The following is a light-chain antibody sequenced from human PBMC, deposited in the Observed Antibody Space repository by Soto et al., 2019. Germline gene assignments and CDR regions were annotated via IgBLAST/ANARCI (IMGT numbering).Light chain of an antibody. CDR2: KNN. V-gene: IGLV1-47*01. Sequence: QTVVTQPPSASGTPGQRVTISCSGSSSNIGNFYVYWYQQLPGTAPKLLIYKNNQRPLGVPDRISGSKSGTSASLAISGLRSEDEADYYCAAWDDSLSGPGVFGGGTQLTVL. CDR3: AAWDDSLSGPGV. J-gene: IGLJ7*01. CDR1: SSNIGNFY.